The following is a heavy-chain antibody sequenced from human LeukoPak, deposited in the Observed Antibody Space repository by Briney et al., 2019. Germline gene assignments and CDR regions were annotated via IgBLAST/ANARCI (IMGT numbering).Heavy chain of an antibody. CDR1: GYTFTNYY. CDR3: ARDLRRGSSSWYVSGGDY. Sequence: ASVKVSCKASGYTFTNYYMHWVRQAPGRGLEWLGLIAPSGGSTWYAQKFQGRVTMTRDMSTSTDYMELSSLRSEDTAVYYCARDLRRGSSSWYVSGGDYWGQGTLVTVSS. D-gene: IGHD6-13*01. V-gene: IGHV1-46*01. CDR2: IAPSGGST. J-gene: IGHJ4*02.